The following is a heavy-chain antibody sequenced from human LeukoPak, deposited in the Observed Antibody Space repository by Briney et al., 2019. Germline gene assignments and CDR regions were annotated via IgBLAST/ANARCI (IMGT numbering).Heavy chain of an antibody. CDR2: ISGSGTI. V-gene: IGHV4-4*07. CDR3: ARDSGTTGEVKFDP. J-gene: IGHJ5*02. CDR1: GGSIHSY. Sequence: IPSETLSLTCTVSGGSIHSYWSWIRQPAGKGLEWIGRISGSGTITYDPALQSRLAISIDTSKNQFSLKLMSVTAADTAVYYCARDSGTTGEVKFDPWGQGTLVTVSS. D-gene: IGHD3-10*01.